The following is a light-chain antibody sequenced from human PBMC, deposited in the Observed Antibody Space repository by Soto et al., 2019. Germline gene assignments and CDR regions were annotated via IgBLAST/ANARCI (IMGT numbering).Light chain of an antibody. V-gene: IGLV1-40*01. CDR2: DNY. Sequence: QSVLTQPPSVSGAPGQRVTISCTGSSSNIGAGYNVHWYQQLPGTAPKLLIYDNYNRPSGVPDRFSGSKSGTSASLAITGLQAGDEADYYCQSSDSSLSGWVFGGGTKLTVL. CDR1: SSNIGAGYN. CDR3: QSSDSSLSGWV. J-gene: IGLJ3*02.